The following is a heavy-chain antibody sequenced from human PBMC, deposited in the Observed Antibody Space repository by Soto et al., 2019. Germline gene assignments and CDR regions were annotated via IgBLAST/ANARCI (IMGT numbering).Heavy chain of an antibody. V-gene: IGHV1-69*01. CDR1: GGSFGNSA. CDR3: STGVIWIGYFTVDS. D-gene: IGHD3-3*01. Sequence: QVQLVQSGAEVQKPGSSVKVSCKASGGSFGNSAINWVRQTPGQGLEWLGGFIPVYRTLNYAQKFQGRVTLTADESTGTAFMTLSSLASDDTAVYYCSTGVIWIGYFTVDSWGQGTRVTVSS. CDR2: FIPVYRTL. J-gene: IGHJ4*02.